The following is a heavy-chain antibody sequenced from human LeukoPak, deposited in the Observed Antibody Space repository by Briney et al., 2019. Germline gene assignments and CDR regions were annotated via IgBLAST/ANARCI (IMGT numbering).Heavy chain of an antibody. V-gene: IGHV3-30-3*01. Sequence: PGRSLRLSCTVSGFPFTDYVIRWVRQAPGEGLEWVAVTSADEGIKIYNDSVRGRFTISRDNSKNIHYLQMNFVTVEDTAVYCCMTDPVLGAPDYLDYGGWGKGATV. CDR1: GFPFTDYV. D-gene: IGHD4/OR15-4a*01. CDR3: MTDPVLGAPDYLDYGG. J-gene: IGHJ6*03. CDR2: TSADEGIK.